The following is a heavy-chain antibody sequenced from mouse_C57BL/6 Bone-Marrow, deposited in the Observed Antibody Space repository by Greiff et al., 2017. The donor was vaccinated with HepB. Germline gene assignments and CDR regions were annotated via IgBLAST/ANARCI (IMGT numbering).Heavy chain of an antibody. CDR1: GYAFTNYL. V-gene: IGHV1-54*01. D-gene: IGHD1-1*01. CDR3: ARRDHYGSRSFDY. Sequence: QVQLQQSGAELARPGTSVKVSCKASGYAFTNYLIEWVKQRPGQGLEWIGVINPGSGGTNYNEKFKGKATLTADKSSSTAYMQLSSLTSEDSAVYFCARRDHYGSRSFDYWGQGTTLTVSS. J-gene: IGHJ2*01. CDR2: INPGSGGT.